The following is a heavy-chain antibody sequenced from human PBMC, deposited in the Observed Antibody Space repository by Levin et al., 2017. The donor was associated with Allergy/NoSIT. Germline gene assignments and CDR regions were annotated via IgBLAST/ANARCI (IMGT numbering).Heavy chain of an antibody. J-gene: IGHJ3*02. CDR2: INHSGST. CDR1: GGSFSGYY. Sequence: SETLSLTCAVYGGSFSGYYWSWIRQPPGKGLEWIGEINHSGSTNYNPSLKSRVTISVDTSKNQFSLKLSSVTAADTAVYYCARAGDLYSGDYGGGIAPKPHTDAFDIWGQGTMVTVSS. CDR3: ARAGDLYSGDYGGGIAPKPHTDAFDI. D-gene: IGHD1-26*01. V-gene: IGHV4-34*01.